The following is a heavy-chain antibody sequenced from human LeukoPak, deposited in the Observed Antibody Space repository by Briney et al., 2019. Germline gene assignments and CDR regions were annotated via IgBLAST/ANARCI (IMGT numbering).Heavy chain of an antibody. CDR3: ARERGDEGDIGD. CDR2: INPNSGDT. J-gene: IGHJ4*02. CDR1: GYTLTGYF. V-gene: IGHV1-2*02. D-gene: IGHD2-15*01. Sequence: GASVKVSCKTSGYTLTGYFMHWVRQAPGRGLEWIGWINPNSGDTDYAQKFDGRVTMTRDTSLTTAYMELRSLRSDDTAIYYCARERGDEGDIGDWGQGTLVTVSS.